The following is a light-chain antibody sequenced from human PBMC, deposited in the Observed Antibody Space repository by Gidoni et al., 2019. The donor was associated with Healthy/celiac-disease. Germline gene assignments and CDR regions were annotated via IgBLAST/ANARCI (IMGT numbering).Light chain of an antibody. Sequence: EIVLTQSPATLSWSPGERATLSCRASQSVSSYLAWYQPKPGQAPRLLIYDASNRATGIPARFSGSGSGTDFTLTISSLEPEDFAVYYCQQRSNWPGTFGQGTKLEIK. V-gene: IGKV3-11*01. J-gene: IGKJ2*01. CDR1: QSVSSY. CDR3: QQRSNWPGT. CDR2: DAS.